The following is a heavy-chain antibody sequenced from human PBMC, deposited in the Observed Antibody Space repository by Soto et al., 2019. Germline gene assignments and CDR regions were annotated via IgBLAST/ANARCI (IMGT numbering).Heavy chain of an antibody. CDR3: ARWRYGDY. D-gene: IGHD1-1*01. V-gene: IGHV1-18*01. J-gene: IGHJ4*02. CDR2: ISAHNGNT. CDR1: GYTFTSYG. Sequence: QVHLVQSGAEVKKPGASVKVSCKGSGYTFTSYGITWVRQAPGQGLEWMGWISAHNGNTDYAQKLQGRVTVTRDTSTSTAYMELMSLRSDGTDMYYCARWRYGDYWGQGALVTVSS.